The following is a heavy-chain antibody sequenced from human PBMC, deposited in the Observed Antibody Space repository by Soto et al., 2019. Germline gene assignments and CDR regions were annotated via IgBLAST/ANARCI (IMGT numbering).Heavy chain of an antibody. CDR3: VKDIAVAGTGGWFDP. Sequence: GGSLRLSCAASGFTFSSYPMHWVRQAPGKGLEYVSAISSNGISTYYANSVKGRFTISRDNYKNTLYLQMNSLRAEDTALHYCVKDIAVAGTGGWFDPWGQGTLVTVSS. CDR2: ISSNGIST. J-gene: IGHJ5*02. D-gene: IGHD6-19*01. CDR1: GFTFSSYP. V-gene: IGHV3-64*01.